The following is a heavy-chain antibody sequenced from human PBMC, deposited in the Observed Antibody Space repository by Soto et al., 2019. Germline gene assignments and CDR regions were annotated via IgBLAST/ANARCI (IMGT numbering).Heavy chain of an antibody. CDR3: TRDASRDSSARGWFDP. CDR1: GFTFRSFT. D-gene: IGHD6-13*01. J-gene: IGHJ5*02. Sequence: GGALRLSCAASGFTFRSFTMNWFRQAPGKGLEWVSTISSNSAYIYYTDALRGRFTISRDNAKNSLHLQMNSLRAEDTAVYYCTRDASRDSSARGWFDPWGPGTLVTVSS. CDR2: ISSNSAYI. V-gene: IGHV3-21*01.